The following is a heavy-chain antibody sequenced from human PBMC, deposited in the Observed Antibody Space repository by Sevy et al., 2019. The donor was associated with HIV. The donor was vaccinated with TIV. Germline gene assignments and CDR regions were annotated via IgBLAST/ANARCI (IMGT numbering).Heavy chain of an antibody. Sequence: GGSLRLSCAASGFTFSSYAMHWVRQAPGKGLEWVAVISYDGSNKYYADSVKGRFTISRDNSKNTLYLQMNSLRAEDTAVYYCARSQEQWLVDYWGQGTLVTDSS. J-gene: IGHJ4*02. CDR3: ARSQEQWLVDY. CDR2: ISYDGSNK. V-gene: IGHV3-30-3*01. CDR1: GFTFSSYA. D-gene: IGHD6-19*01.